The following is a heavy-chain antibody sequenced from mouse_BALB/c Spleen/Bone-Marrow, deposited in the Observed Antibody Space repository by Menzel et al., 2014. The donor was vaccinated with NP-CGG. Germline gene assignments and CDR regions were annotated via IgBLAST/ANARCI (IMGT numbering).Heavy chain of an antibody. J-gene: IGHJ3*01. CDR3: ARGNGFAY. CDR1: GFTFSGYT. V-gene: IGHV5-12-2*01. Sequence: EVKLMESGGGLVQPGGSLKLSCAASGFTFSGYTMSWVRQTPAKRLDWVAYISTGGGSTNYPDNVKGVFTISRDNAKNPRNLQMNSLKSDYTAMYYCARGNGFAYWGQGTLVTVSS. CDR2: ISTGGGST.